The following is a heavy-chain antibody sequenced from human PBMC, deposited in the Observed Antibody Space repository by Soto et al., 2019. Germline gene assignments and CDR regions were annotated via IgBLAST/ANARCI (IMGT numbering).Heavy chain of an antibody. CDR1: GFTFDDYA. D-gene: IGHD2-15*01. Sequence: EVQLVESGGGLVQPGRSLRLSCVASGFTFDDYAMHWVRQAPGKGLEWVSGVSWSSRSIGYADSVKGRSTISRDNAQNSLYLQMNSLSAEDTAFYYCATDGGYWGQGTLVTVSS. J-gene: IGHJ4*02. CDR2: VSWSSRSI. V-gene: IGHV3-9*01. CDR3: ATDGGY.